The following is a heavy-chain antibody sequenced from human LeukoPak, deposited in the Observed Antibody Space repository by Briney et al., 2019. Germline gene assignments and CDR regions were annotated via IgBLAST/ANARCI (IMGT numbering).Heavy chain of an antibody. CDR2: IIPIFATA. Sequence: AASVKVSCKASGGTFSNYVINWVRQAPGQGLEWMGGIIPIFATADYAQKFQGRVTITADKSTSTAYMELSSLRSEDTAVYYCASGIAAAGDDLPAWYYYYYMDVWGKGTTVTVSS. D-gene: IGHD6-13*01. CDR3: ASGIAAAGDDLPAWYYYYYMDV. CDR1: GGTFSNYV. J-gene: IGHJ6*03. V-gene: IGHV1-69*06.